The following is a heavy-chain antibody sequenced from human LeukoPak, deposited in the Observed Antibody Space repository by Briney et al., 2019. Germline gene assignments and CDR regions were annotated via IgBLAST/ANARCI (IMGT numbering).Heavy chain of an antibody. CDR2: INHGGST. V-gene: IGHV4-34*01. J-gene: IGHJ4*02. D-gene: IGHD6-13*01. Sequence: PSETLSLTCAVYGGSFSFYYWSWIRQPPGKGLEWIGEINHGGSTNYNPSLKSRVTISVDTSKDQFSLKLSSVTAADTAVYYCASGSTTSIAAAEQYYFDYWGQGTLVTVSS. CDR3: ASGSTTSIAAAEQYYFDY. CDR1: GGSFSFYY.